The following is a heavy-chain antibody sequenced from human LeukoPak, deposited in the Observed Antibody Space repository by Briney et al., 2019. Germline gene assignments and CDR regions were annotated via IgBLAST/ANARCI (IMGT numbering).Heavy chain of an antibody. V-gene: IGHV1-8*03. CDR2: INPNSGNT. Sequence: ASVKVSCKASGYTFTGYYMHWVRQAPGQGLEWMGWINPNSGNTGYAQKFQGRVTITRNTSISTAYMELSSLRSEDTAVYYCARVRSGYYYYYMDVWGKGTTVTVSS. CDR1: GYTFTGYY. CDR3: ARVRSGYYYYYMDV. J-gene: IGHJ6*03.